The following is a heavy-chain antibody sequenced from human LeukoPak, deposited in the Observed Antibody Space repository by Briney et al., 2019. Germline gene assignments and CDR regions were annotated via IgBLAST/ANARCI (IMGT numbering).Heavy chain of an antibody. J-gene: IGHJ4*02. CDR1: GGTFSSYA. CDR2: IIPILGIA. D-gene: IGHD5-12*01. Sequence: SVKVSCKASGGTFSSYAISWVRQAPGQGLEWMGRIIPILGIANYAQKFQGRVAITADKSTSTAYMELSSLRSEDTAVYYCARLPLYRSGYDASWYFDYWGQGTLVTVSS. V-gene: IGHV1-69*04. CDR3: ARLPLYRSGYDASWYFDY.